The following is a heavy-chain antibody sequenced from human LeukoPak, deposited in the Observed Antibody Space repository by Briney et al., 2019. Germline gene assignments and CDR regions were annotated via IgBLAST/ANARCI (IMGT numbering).Heavy chain of an antibody. CDR2: ISSSSSYI. CDR3: ARDLSDYGVDY. CDR1: GFTFTSYS. D-gene: IGHD4-17*01. J-gene: IGHJ4*02. V-gene: IGHV3-21*01. Sequence: PLRSLRLSCAPSGFTFTSYSMNWVRQAPGKELECVSSISSSSSYIYYADSVTSRFTISRDNAKNSMYMQMNSVRAEDTAVYYCARDLSDYGVDYWGQGTLVTVSS.